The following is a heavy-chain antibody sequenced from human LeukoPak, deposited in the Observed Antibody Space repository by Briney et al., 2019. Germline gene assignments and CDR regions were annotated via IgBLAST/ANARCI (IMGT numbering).Heavy chain of an antibody. D-gene: IGHD2-2*02. V-gene: IGHV1-18*01. CDR1: GYTFTSYG. Sequence: ASVKVSCKASGYTFTSYGISWVRRAPGQGLEWMGWISAYNGNTNYAQKLQGRVTMTTDTSTSTAYMELRSLRSDDTAVYYCARVGSLSVVVVPAAIPYYYYYMDVWGKGTTVTISS. CDR3: ARVGSLSVVVVPAAIPYYYYYMDV. J-gene: IGHJ6*03. CDR2: ISAYNGNT.